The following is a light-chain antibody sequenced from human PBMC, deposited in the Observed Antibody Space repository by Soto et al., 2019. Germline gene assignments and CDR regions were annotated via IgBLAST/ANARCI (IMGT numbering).Light chain of an antibody. CDR2: GAS. CDR3: QQYNNWWT. CDR1: QSISNN. V-gene: IGKV3-15*01. J-gene: IGKJ1*01. Sequence: EIVMTRSPATLSVSPGKRATLSCRASQSISNNLAWYHQRPGQAPRLLIYGASTRATGIPARFSGSGSGTEFTLTISSLQSEDFAVYYCQQYNNWWTFGQGTRVEIK.